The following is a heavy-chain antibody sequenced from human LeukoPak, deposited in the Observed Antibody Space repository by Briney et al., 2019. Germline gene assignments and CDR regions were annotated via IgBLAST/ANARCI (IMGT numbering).Heavy chain of an antibody. Sequence: SETLSLTCTVSGGSISSGGYYWSWIRQHPGKGLEWIGYIYCSGSTYYNPSLKSRVTISVDTSKNQFSLKLSSVTAADTAVYYCAREVPWSGDRYYFDYWGQGTLVTVSS. D-gene: IGHD3-3*01. CDR3: AREVPWSGDRYYFDY. J-gene: IGHJ4*02. CDR1: GGSISSGGYY. V-gene: IGHV4-31*03. CDR2: IYCSGST.